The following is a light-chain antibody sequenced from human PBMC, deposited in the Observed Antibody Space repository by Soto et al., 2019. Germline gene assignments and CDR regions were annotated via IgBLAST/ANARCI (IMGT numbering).Light chain of an antibody. CDR2: EGS. V-gene: IGLV2-23*03. Sequence: QSALTQPPSASGSPGQSVTISCTGTSSDVGGYDYVSWYQQHPGKAPKLMIYEGSKRPSGVSNRFSGSKSGNTASLTISGLQAEDEADYYCCSYAGSSTFLFGGGTKLTVL. J-gene: IGLJ2*01. CDR3: CSYAGSSTFL. CDR1: SSDVGGYDY.